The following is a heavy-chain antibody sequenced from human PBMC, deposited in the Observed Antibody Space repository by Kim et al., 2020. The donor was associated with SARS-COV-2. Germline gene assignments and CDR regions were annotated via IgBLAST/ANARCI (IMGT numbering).Heavy chain of an antibody. V-gene: IGHV3-30*18. CDR2: ISYDGSNK. Sequence: GGSLRLSCAASGFTFSSYGMHWVRQAPGKGLEWVAVISYDGSNKYYADSVKGRFTISRDNSKNTLYLQMNSLRAEDTAVYYCAKDGSYSSSWPKRLDYWGQGTLVTVSS. CDR3: AKDGSYSSSWPKRLDY. CDR1: GFTFSSYG. D-gene: IGHD6-13*01. J-gene: IGHJ4*02.